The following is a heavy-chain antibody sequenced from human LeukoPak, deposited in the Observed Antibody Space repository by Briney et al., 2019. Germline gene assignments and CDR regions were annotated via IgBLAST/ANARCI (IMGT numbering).Heavy chain of an antibody. CDR1: GFTFSSYS. CDR3: ARGQDYYDSSGYYQVLY. Sequence: PGGSLRLSCAASGFTFSSYSMNWVRQAPGKGLVWVSSISSSSSYIYYADSVKGRFTISRDNAKNSLYLQMNSLRAEDTAVYYCARGQDYYDSSGYYQVLYWGQGTLVTVSS. V-gene: IGHV3-21*01. CDR2: ISSSSSYI. J-gene: IGHJ4*02. D-gene: IGHD3-22*01.